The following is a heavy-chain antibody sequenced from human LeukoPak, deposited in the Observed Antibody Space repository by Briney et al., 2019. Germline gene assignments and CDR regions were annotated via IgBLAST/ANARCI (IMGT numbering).Heavy chain of an antibody. D-gene: IGHD2-21*02. CDR1: GFTFSGYW. Sequence: GGSLTLSCAASGFTFSGYWMHWVRQAPGKGLVWVSRINTDESRTDYADSVRGRYNISRDNAKNTLYLQMNSLRAEDTAVYYCARAASSSRVTSMEVSGKGTT. CDR2: INTDESRT. CDR3: ARAASSSRVTSMEV. V-gene: IGHV3-74*01. J-gene: IGHJ6*03.